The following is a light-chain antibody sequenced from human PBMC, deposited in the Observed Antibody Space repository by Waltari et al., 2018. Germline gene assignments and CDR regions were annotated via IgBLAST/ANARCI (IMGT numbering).Light chain of an antibody. CDR1: QSVGRS. CDR3: QHYVRLPVT. J-gene: IGKJ1*01. CDR2: GAS. Sequence: EIVLTQSPGTLSLSPGERATLSCRASQSVGRSLAGYQQKPGQAPRLLIYGASNRATGIPDRFSGSGSGTDFSLTISRLEPEDFSVYYCQHYVRLPVTFGQGTRVEIK. V-gene: IGKV3-20*01.